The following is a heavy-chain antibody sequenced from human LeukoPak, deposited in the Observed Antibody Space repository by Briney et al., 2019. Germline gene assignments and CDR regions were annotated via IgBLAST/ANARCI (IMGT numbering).Heavy chain of an antibody. CDR1: GDSVSSNSAA. CDR2: TYCRSKWYN. J-gene: IGHJ4*02. V-gene: IGHV6-1*01. CDR3: ARGNDGDYYY. Sequence: SQTLSLTCAISGDSVSSNSAAWNWITQSPSRGLEWLGRTYCRSKWYNEYAVSVKSRIIINPDTSKNQFSLQLNSVIPEDTAVYYCARGNDGDYYYWGQGTLVTVSS. D-gene: IGHD4-17*01.